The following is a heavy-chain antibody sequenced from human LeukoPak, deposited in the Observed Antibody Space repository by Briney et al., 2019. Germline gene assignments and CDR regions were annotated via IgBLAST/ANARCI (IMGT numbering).Heavy chain of an antibody. CDR3: ARAPTGGSYFDC. CDR1: GFTFSRYW. J-gene: IGHJ4*02. V-gene: IGHV3-74*01. Sequence: GGSLRLSCAASGFTFSRYWMHWVRQAPGQGLVWVSRINSDGSITTYADSVKGRFTISRDNAKNTLYLQLNSLRAEDTAVYYCARAPTGGSYFDCWGQGSLVTVSS. D-gene: IGHD1-26*01. CDR2: INSDGSIT.